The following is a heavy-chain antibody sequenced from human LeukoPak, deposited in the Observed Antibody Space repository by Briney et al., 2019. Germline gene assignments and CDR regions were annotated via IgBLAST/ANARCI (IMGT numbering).Heavy chain of an antibody. CDR2: IYYTGST. CDR1: GGSFSSGGSY. CDR3: ARTVPGRRFDP. D-gene: IGHD1-1*01. V-gene: IGHV4-61*08. J-gene: IGHJ5*02. Sequence: PAETLSLTCTVSGGSFSSGGSYWRWSRRPPGEGLEWIEYIYYTGSTNYKSSLKSRVTILVDTPKNQFSLKLYSVTAAYTAVYDCARTVPGRRFDPWGQGTLVTVSS.